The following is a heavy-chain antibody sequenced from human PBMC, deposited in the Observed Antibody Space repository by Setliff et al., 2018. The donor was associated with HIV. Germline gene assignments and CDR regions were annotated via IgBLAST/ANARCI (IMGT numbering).Heavy chain of an antibody. CDR1: GFTFSSYW. Sequence: GGSLRLSCAASGFTFSSYWMHWVRQAPGKGLVWVSRIKSDGSYTSYADSAKGRFTISRDNAKNTLYLQMNSLKTEDTAVYYCTAALQQQVVRWFDPWGQGTLVTVSS. J-gene: IGHJ5*02. CDR3: TAALQQQVVRWFDP. CDR2: IKSDGSYT. D-gene: IGHD6-13*01. V-gene: IGHV3-74*01.